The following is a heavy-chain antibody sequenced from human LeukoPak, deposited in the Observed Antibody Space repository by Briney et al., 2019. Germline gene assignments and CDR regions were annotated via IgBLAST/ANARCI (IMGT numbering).Heavy chain of an antibody. D-gene: IGHD6-19*01. J-gene: IGHJ4*02. V-gene: IGHV4-38-2*02. CDR2: IYHSGST. CDR1: GYSISSGYY. CDR3: AGYSSGWYGGVDY. Sequence: SETLSLTCTVSGYSISSGYYWGWIRQPPGKGLEWIGSIYHSGSTYYNPSLKSRVTISVDTSKNQFSLKLSSVTAADTAVYYCAGYSSGWYGGVDYWGQGTLVTVSS.